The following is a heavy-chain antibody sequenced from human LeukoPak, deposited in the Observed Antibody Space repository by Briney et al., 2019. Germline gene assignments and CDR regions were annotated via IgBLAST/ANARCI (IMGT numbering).Heavy chain of an antibody. CDR2: IKQDGSEQ. D-gene: IGHD6-13*01. CDR3: VRISTAAAGSDY. CDR1: IFTLSRYW. V-gene: IGHV3-7*01. J-gene: IGHJ4*02. Sequence: GGSLRLSCAASIFTLSRYWMTWVRQAPGKALEWVANIKQDGSEQYYVDSVKGRFAISRVNAKNSLYLQMNSLRVEDTAVYYCVRISTAAAGSDYWGQGTLVTVSS.